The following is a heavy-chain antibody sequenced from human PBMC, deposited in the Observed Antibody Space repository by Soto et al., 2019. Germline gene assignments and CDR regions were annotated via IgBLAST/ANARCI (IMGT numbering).Heavy chain of an antibody. D-gene: IGHD4-17*01. Sequence: PSETLSLTCTVSGGSLGSTSYYWGWIRQPPGKGLEWIGSIYSSGSTYYNPSLKSRVTISVDTSKNQFSLKLSSVTAADTAVYYCARLPDYDDYADLLGYFDYWGQGTLVTVSS. CDR1: GGSLGSTSYY. J-gene: IGHJ4*02. V-gene: IGHV4-39*01. CDR2: IYSSGST. CDR3: ARLPDYDDYADLLGYFDY.